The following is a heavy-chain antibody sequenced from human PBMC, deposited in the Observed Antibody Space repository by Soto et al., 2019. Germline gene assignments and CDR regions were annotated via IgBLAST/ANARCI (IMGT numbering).Heavy chain of an antibody. Sequence: EVQLVESGGDLVQPGGSLRLTCVVSGLNFNNAWMNWVRQAPGKGLEWVANINPDGSAEGYVHSVRGRFTISRDNAKNSLYLQINSPTADDTAVYYCGREKWLQPDYWGQGTLVTVSS. D-gene: IGHD5-12*01. CDR2: INPDGSAE. V-gene: IGHV3-7*04. J-gene: IGHJ4*02. CDR3: GREKWLQPDY. CDR1: GLNFNNAW.